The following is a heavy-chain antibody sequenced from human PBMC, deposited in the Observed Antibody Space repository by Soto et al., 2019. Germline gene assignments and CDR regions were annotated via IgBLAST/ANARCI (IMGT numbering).Heavy chain of an antibody. V-gene: IGHV3-15*01. CDR2: IKSKTDGGTT. D-gene: IGHD4-4*01. CDR3: TTDGATVKGLDV. CDR1: TFTFKNAW. Sequence: GGSLRLSCAASTFTFKNAWMSWVRQAPGKGLEWVGRIKSKTDGGTTDYAAPVKGRFTISRDDSKNTLFLQMNSLKTEDTAVYYCTTDGATVKGLDVWGQGTTVTVSS. J-gene: IGHJ6*02.